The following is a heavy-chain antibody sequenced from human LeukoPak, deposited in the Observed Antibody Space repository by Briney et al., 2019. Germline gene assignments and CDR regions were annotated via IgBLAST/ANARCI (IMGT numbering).Heavy chain of an antibody. D-gene: IGHD3-16*01. Sequence: GGSLRLPCAASGFTFSSYGMHWVRQAPGKGLEWVAVISYDGSNKYYADSVKGRFTISRDNSKNTLYLQMNSLRAEDTAVYYCAKDFNGGGGLDYWGQGTLVTVSS. CDR3: AKDFNGGGGLDY. V-gene: IGHV3-30*18. CDR2: ISYDGSNK. CDR1: GFTFSSYG. J-gene: IGHJ4*02.